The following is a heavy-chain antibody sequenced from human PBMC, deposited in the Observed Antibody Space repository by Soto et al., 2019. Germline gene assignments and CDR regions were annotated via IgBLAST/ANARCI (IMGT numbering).Heavy chain of an antibody. CDR1: GYSFTSYW. J-gene: IGHJ6*03. D-gene: IGHD2-2*01. V-gene: IGHV5-51*01. CDR3: ARRRRGYCSSTSCSTLYYYYMDV. Sequence: GESLKISCKGSGYSFTSYWIGWVRQMPGKGLEWMGIIYPGDSDTRYSPSFQGQVTISADKSISTAYLQWSSLKASDTAMYYCARRRRGYCSSTSCSTLYYYYMDVWGKGTTVTVSS. CDR2: IYPGDSDT.